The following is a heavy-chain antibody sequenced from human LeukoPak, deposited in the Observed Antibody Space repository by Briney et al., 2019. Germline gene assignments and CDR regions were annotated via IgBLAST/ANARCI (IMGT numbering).Heavy chain of an antibody. CDR2: IDISGGST. CDR1: GFTFSSHA. D-gene: IGHD1-1*01. Sequence: PGGSLRLCCAASGFTFSSHAMCWVRQAPGKGLEWVSSIDISGGSTYYADSVQGRFTISRDNSKNTLYLEMNSLRAEDTALYYCANEVRPNDYWGQGTLVTVSP. J-gene: IGHJ4*02. CDR3: ANEVRPNDY. V-gene: IGHV3-23*01.